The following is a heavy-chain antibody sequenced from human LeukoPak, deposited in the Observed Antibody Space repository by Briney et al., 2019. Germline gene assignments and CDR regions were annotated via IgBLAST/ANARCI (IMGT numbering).Heavy chain of an antibody. CDR1: GVTFSDFW. CDR3: ASFEYKYSF. V-gene: IGHV3-7*01. CDR2: MNQDDSQK. D-gene: IGHD2/OR15-2a*01. J-gene: IGHJ4*02. Sequence: GGSLRLSCEASGVTFSDFWMTWVRQAPGKGLEWVATMNQDDSQKYYVDSVKGRFTISRDNAKNALFLQMNSLRGEDTAIYYCASFEYKYSFGGQGTLVTVSS.